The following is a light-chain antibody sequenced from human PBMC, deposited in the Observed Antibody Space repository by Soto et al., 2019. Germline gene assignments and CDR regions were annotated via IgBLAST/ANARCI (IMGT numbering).Light chain of an antibody. CDR3: SSYTASSTVV. CDR1: SSDVGGYNY. Sequence: QSALTQPASVSGSPGQSIAISCTGTSSDVGGYNYVSWYQQHPGKAPKLMIYDVSVRPSGVSDRFSGSKSDNTASLTITGLQAEDEANYYCSSYTASSTVVFGGGTQLTVL. CDR2: DVS. J-gene: IGLJ2*01. V-gene: IGLV2-14*01.